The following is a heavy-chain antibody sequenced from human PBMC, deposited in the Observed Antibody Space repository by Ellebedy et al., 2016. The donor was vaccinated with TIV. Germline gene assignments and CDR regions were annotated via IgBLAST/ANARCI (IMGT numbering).Heavy chain of an antibody. D-gene: IGHD2-8*02. Sequence: AASVKVSCKASGYTFTNYYIHWVRQAPGQGLEWMGIIEPSDGFTNYPQKFQGRVTMTRDTSTSTLYMQLISLRSEDTAVYYCAREARGTGGFDPWGQGTLVTVSS. CDR3: AREARGTGGFDP. J-gene: IGHJ5*02. CDR1: GYTFTNYY. CDR2: IEPSDGFT. V-gene: IGHV1-46*01.